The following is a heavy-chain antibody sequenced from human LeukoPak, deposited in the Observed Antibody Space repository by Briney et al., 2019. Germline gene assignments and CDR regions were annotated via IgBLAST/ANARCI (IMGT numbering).Heavy chain of an antibody. CDR3: ARGRLTVVVPAAIPDANWFDP. V-gene: IGHV4-34*01. CDR1: GGSISSYY. J-gene: IGHJ5*02. Sequence: PSETLSLTCTVSGGSISSYYWSWIRQPPGKGLEWIGEINHSGSTNYNPSLKSRVTISVDTSKNQFSLKLSSVTAADTAVYYCARGRLTVVVPAAIPDANWFDPWGQGTLVTVSS. D-gene: IGHD2-2*02. CDR2: INHSGST.